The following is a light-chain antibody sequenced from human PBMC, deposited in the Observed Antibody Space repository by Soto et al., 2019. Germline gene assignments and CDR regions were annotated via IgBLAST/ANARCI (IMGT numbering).Light chain of an antibody. V-gene: IGKV3-20*01. J-gene: IGKJ2*01. CDR3: QQYGSSQVT. CDR1: QSVSSTY. CDR2: GAS. Sequence: EIVLTQSPVTLSLSPGERATLSCRASQSVSSTYLAWYQQRLGQAPRLLIHGASSRATGIPDRFSGSGSGTDFTLTISRLEPEDFAVYYCQQYGSSQVTFGQGTKLEIK.